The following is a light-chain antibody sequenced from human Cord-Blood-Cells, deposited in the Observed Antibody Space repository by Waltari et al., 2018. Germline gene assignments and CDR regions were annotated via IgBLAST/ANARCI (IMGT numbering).Light chain of an antibody. CDR3: SSYAGSNNFV. J-gene: IGLJ1*01. CDR2: EVS. CDR1: SRPAGGPNL. V-gene: IGLV2-8*01. Sequence: QYALPTPPPSPGSPGQSLTTPSTGSSRPAGGPNLVAWYQQHPGKAPKLMIYEVSKRPSGVPDRFSGSKSGNTASLTVSGLQAEDEADYYCSSYAGSNNFVFGTGTKVTVL.